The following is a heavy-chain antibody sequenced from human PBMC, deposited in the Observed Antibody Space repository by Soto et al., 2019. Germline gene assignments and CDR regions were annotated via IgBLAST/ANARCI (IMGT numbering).Heavy chain of an antibody. CDR1: GGSFSGYY. J-gene: IGHJ3*02. CDR3: ARASSDYYDSSGYDLDDAFDI. V-gene: IGHV4-34*01. CDR2: INHSGST. D-gene: IGHD3-22*01. Sequence: SETLSLTCAVYGGSFSGYYWSWIRQPPGKGLEWIGEINHSGSTNYNPSLKSRVTISVDTSKNQFSLKLSSVTAADTAVYYCARASSDYYDSSGYDLDDAFDIWGQGTMVTVSS.